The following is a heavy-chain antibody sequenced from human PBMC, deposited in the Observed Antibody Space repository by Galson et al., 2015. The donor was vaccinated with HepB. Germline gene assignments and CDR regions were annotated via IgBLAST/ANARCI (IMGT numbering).Heavy chain of an antibody. Sequence: SLRLSCAASGFTFSSYAMSWVRQAPGKGLEWVSAISGSGGSTYYADSVKGRFTISRDNSKNTLYLQMNSLRAEDTAVYYCAKDRSDWGYYYYGMDVWGQGTTVTVSS. V-gene: IGHV3-23*01. J-gene: IGHJ6*02. D-gene: IGHD3-16*01. CDR1: GFTFSSYA. CDR3: AKDRSDWGYYYYGMDV. CDR2: ISGSGGST.